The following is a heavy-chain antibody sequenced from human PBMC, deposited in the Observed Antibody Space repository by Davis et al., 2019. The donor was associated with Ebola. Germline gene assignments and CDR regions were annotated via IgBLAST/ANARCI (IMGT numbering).Heavy chain of an antibody. CDR2: INPHNGNT. J-gene: IGHJ4*02. CDR1: GYTFTSYA. Sequence: AASVKVSCKASGYTFTSYAMNWVRQAPGQGLEWMGWINPHNGNTNYAQNVQGRVIMTSDTATTTAYMEVGSLRSDDTAVYYCARAQFPTTSDHWGQGTLVTVSS. CDR3: ARAQFPTTSDH. D-gene: IGHD1-1*01. V-gene: IGHV1-18*01.